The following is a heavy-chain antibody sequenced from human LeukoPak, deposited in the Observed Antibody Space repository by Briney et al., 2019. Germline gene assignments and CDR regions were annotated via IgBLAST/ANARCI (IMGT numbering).Heavy chain of an antibody. Sequence: SETLSLTCTVSGGSISSSSYYWGWIRQPPGKGLEWIGSIYYSGSTYYNPSLKSRVTISVDTSKNQFSLKLSSVTAADTALYYCAREEGYVIRGFDYWGQGTLVTVSS. J-gene: IGHJ4*02. V-gene: IGHV4-39*02. D-gene: IGHD2-8*01. CDR1: GGSISSSSYY. CDR3: AREEGYVIRGFDY. CDR2: IYYSGST.